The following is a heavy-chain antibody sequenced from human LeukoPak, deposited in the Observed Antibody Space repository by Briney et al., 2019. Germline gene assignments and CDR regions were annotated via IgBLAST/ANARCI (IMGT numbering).Heavy chain of an antibody. V-gene: IGHV3-48*01. CDR2: ISSSSSTI. CDR1: GFTFDDYA. Sequence: PGRSLRLSCAASGFTFDDYAMHWVRQAPGKGLEWVSYISSSSSTIYYADSVKGRFTISRDNAKNSLYLQMNSLRAEDTAVYYCARDEIVGATSFDYWGQGTLVTVSS. CDR3: ARDEIVGATSFDY. J-gene: IGHJ4*02. D-gene: IGHD1-26*01.